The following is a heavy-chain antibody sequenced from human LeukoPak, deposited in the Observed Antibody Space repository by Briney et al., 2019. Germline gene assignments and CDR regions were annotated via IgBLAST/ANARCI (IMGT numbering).Heavy chain of an antibody. CDR1: GFTFSTYS. D-gene: IGHD2-15*01. CDR3: ARRQEGRDSFDY. V-gene: IGHV3-21*01. J-gene: IGHJ4*02. CDR2: VSSSSSYK. Sequence: GGSLRLSCAVSGFTFSTYSMNWVRQAPGKGLEWVSAVSSSSSYKDYADSVKGRFTISRDNAKNSLYLQMNSLRAEDTAVYYCARRQEGRDSFDYWGQGTLVTVSS.